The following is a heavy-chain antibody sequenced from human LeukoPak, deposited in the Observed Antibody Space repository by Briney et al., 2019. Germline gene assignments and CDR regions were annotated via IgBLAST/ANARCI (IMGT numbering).Heavy chain of an antibody. V-gene: IGHV3-30-3*01. J-gene: IGHJ4*02. CDR3: ARVRTAWYEGTFDY. Sequence: PGGSLSLSCAASGLTFSSYALHWVRQAPGQGLKGVAVISHDGSNKYYADSVKGRFTISRANSKNTLSLQMNRLRAEDTALYYCARVRTAWYEGTFDYWGQGTLVTVSS. CDR1: GLTFSSYA. D-gene: IGHD6-13*01. CDR2: ISHDGSNK.